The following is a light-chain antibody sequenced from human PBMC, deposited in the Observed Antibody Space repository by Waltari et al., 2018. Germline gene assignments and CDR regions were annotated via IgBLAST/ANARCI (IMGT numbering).Light chain of an antibody. J-gene: IGKJ2*01. CDR3: QQYDKWLRYS. V-gene: IGKV3-15*01. CDR2: GAS. Sequence: IVMTQSPATLSVSPGERATLSCRASQSISTNLAWFQEKPGQAPRLLIYGASTRATGVPARFSGSGSGTYFTLVISSLQSEDFAVYYCQQYDKWLRYSFGQGIKLEIK. CDR1: QSISTN.